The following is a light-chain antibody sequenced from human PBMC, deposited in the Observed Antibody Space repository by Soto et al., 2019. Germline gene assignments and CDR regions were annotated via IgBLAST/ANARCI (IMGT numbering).Light chain of an antibody. CDR1: SSDIGDYNY. CDR3: SSYTGSSTVV. CDR2: DVS. J-gene: IGLJ2*01. V-gene: IGLV2-14*01. Sequence: QSALTQPASVSGSPGQSIDISSTGSSSDIGDYNYVSWYQQHPGKAPKLMIYDVSNRPSGVSNRFSGSMSGNTASLTISGLQPEDEADYYCSSYTGSSTVVFGGGTKLTVL.